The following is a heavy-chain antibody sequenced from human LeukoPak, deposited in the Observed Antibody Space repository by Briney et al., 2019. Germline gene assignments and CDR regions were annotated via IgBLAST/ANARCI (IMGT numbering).Heavy chain of an antibody. D-gene: IGHD4-23*01. V-gene: IGHV5-51*01. CDR2: IRPMNSDV. CDR3: ASRPFETTVVPWDFY. Sequence: PGESLKISCKGSGYNFNTYWVDWVRQLPGKGLEWMGIIRPMNSDVRYSPSFQGQVTISADRSINTAYLQWSSLTASDTAMYYCASRPFETTVVPWDFYWGQGTQVTVSS. J-gene: IGHJ4*02. CDR1: GYNFNTYW.